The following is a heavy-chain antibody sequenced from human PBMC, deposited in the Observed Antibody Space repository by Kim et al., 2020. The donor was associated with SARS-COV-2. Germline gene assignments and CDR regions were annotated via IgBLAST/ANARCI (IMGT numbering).Heavy chain of an antibody. D-gene: IGHD1-26*01. V-gene: IGHV3-30*18. CDR1: GFTFSSYG. CDR2: ISYDGSDK. J-gene: IGHJ4*01. Sequence: GGSLRLSCATSGFTFSSYGMHWVRQAPGKGLEWVSLISYDGSDKYYADSVKGRFTISRDNSRNTLYLQMNGLRSEDTAVYFCAKDDWVLRRGLSGTDYWG. CDR3: AKDDWVLRRGLSGTDY.